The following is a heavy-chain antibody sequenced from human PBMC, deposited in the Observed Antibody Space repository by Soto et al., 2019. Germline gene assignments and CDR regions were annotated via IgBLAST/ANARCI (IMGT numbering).Heavy chain of an antibody. V-gene: IGHV4-30-2*01. CDR3: ARDGYYVISTGNRPRNSSYGMAV. Sequence: SETRSLTCAVSGGSISRGGYSWCWIRQPPGKGLEMIGYMYHSGSTYYNPSLKSLITISVDKSKNQFSLKLSSVTAADTAGYYCARDGYYVISTGNRPRNSSYGMAVWGKGPTVTV. D-gene: IGHD3-9*01. CDR1: GGSISRGGYS. CDR2: MYHSGST. J-gene: IGHJ6*04.